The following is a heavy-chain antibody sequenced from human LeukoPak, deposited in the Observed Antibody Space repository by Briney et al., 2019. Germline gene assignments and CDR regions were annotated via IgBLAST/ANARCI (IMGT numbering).Heavy chain of an antibody. CDR3: QVWGSGSSSRPSDY. J-gene: IGHJ4*02. CDR2: IYHSGST. CDR1: GGSISSSSYY. D-gene: IGHD3-10*01. Sequence: PSETLSLTCTVSGGSISSSSYYWGWIRQPPGKGLEWIGSIYHSGSTYYNPSLKSRVTISVDTSKNQFSLKLSSVTAADTAVYYCQVWGSGSSSRPSDYWGQGTLVTVSS. V-gene: IGHV4-39*07.